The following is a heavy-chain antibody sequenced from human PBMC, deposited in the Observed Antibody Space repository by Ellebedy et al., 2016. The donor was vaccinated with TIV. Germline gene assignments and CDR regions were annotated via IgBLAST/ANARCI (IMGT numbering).Heavy chain of an antibody. J-gene: IGHJ4*02. D-gene: IGHD1-26*01. V-gene: IGHV3-74*01. Sequence: GGSLRLXXTASGFTFSNYWMHWVRQAPGKGLVWVSRIKGDGSSTSYADSVMGRFTISRDNTKNTLSLQMNSLRAEDTALYYCVRDGVGAPPFDYWGQGTLATVSS. CDR3: VRDGVGAPPFDY. CDR2: IKGDGSST. CDR1: GFTFSNYW.